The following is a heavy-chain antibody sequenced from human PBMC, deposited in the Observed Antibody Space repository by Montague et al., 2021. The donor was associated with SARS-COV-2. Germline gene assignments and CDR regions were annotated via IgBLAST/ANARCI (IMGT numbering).Heavy chain of an antibody. Sequence: SETLSLTCNVSGASINDYYWNWLRQSPGKRLEWIGYVYTAVRTSYNPSLKGRVTISLDTSKNQISLKLTSMTAADAAVYFCARRAAGGLFYFDYWGLGTLGSVSS. D-gene: IGHD6-13*01. V-gene: IGHV4-59*01. CDR1: GASINDYY. CDR3: ARRAAGGLFYFDY. J-gene: IGHJ4*02. CDR2: VYTAVRT.